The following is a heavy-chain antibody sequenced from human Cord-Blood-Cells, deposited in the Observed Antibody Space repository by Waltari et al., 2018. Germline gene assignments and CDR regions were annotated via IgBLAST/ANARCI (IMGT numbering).Heavy chain of an antibody. CDR3: ARRGAGTSYYYYYMDV. Sequence: QVQLQQWGAGLLKPSETLSLTCAVYGGSFSGYYWSWIRPPPGKGLEWIGEINHSGSTNYNPSLKSRVTISVDTSKNQFSLKLSSVTAADTAVYYCARRGAGTSYYYYYMDVWGKGTTVTVSS. D-gene: IGHD2-2*01. J-gene: IGHJ6*03. CDR1: GGSFSGYY. V-gene: IGHV4-34*01. CDR2: INHSGST.